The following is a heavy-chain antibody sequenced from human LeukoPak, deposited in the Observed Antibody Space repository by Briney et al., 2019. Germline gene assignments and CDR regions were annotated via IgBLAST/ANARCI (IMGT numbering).Heavy chain of an antibody. V-gene: IGHV3-48*02. CDR1: GFTFSSYK. D-gene: IGHD5-12*01. J-gene: IGHJ4*02. CDR2: ISSSSSTT. CDR3: ARPWLEEDY. Sequence: PGGSLRLSCVASGFTFSSYKMNWVRQAPGTGLEWISHISSSSSTTYYADSVKGRFTISRDNAKNSLFLQMNSLTDEDTAVYYCARPWLEEDYWGQGTLVTVSS.